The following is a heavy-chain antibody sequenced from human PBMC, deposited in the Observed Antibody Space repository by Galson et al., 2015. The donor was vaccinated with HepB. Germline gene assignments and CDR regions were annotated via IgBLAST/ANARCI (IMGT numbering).Heavy chain of an antibody. CDR2: ISPSSGLT. CDR3: AHTVSGAMGV. D-gene: IGHD3-10*02. CDR1: GYIFTNYF. V-gene: IGHV1-46*01. Sequence: SVKVSCKASGYIFTNYFIHWVRQAPGQGLEWMGKISPSSGLTTYSQSIQDRVIVTRDTSTSTVYMELSSLRSADTAIYYCAHTVSGAMGVWGQGTTVTVS. J-gene: IGHJ6*02.